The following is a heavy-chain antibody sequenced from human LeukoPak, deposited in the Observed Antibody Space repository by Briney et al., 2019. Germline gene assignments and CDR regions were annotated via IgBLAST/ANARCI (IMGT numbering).Heavy chain of an antibody. V-gene: IGHV6-1*01. CDR2: TYYRSKWYN. D-gene: IGHD2-15*01. Sequence: SQTLSLTCAISGDSVSSNSAGWSWIRQSPSMGLEWLGRTYYRSKWYNDYAISVKSRITINPDTSKNQFSLQLNSVTPEDTAVYYCARGGGSLDYWGQGILVTVSS. CDR3: ARGGGSLDY. J-gene: IGHJ4*02. CDR1: GDSVSSNSAG.